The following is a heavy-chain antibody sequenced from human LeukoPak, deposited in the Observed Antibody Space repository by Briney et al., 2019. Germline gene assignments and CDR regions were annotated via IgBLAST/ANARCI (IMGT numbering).Heavy chain of an antibody. CDR1: GFTFSTYS. V-gene: IGHV3-21*06. D-gene: IGHD3-22*01. CDR3: ARGRGDSKGTSFDF. J-gene: IGHJ4*02. CDR2: ISSSSSYI. Sequence: GGSLRLSCAASGFTFSTYSMNWVRQAPGKGLEWVSSISSSSSYIYYADSVKGRFTISRDNAKNSLYLQMNSLRAEDTAVYYCARGRGDSKGTSFDFWGQGTLVTVSS.